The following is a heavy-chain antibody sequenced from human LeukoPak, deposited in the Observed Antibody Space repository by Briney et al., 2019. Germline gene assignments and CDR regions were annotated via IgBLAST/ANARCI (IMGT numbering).Heavy chain of an antibody. Sequence: SETLSLTCAVYGESFSGYYWSWIRQPPGKGLEWIGEINHSGSTNYNPSLKSRVTISVDTSKNQFSLKLSSVTAADTAVYYCARAPGRRLTIIENNWFDPWGQGTLVTVSS. D-gene: IGHD5-12*01. CDR3: ARAPGRRLTIIENNWFDP. CDR2: INHSGST. J-gene: IGHJ5*02. V-gene: IGHV4-34*01. CDR1: GESFSGYY.